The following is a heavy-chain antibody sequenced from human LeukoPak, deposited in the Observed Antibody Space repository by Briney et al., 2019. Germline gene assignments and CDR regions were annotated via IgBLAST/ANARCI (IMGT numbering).Heavy chain of an antibody. Sequence: SETLSLTCAVYGGSFSGYYWSWIRQPPGKGLEWIGEINHSGSTNYNPSLKSRVTMSVDTSKNQFSLKLSSVTAADTAVYYCARDRQLGFDPWGQGTLVTVSS. CDR3: ARDRQLGFDP. CDR1: GGSFSGYY. CDR2: INHSGST. D-gene: IGHD6-13*01. J-gene: IGHJ5*02. V-gene: IGHV4-34*01.